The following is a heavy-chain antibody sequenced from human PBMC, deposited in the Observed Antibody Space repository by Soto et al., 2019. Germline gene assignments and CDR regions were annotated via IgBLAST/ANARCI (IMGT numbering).Heavy chain of an antibody. CDR2: IIPIFGTA. CDR3: ARDGDKYGSGSYGGMDV. D-gene: IGHD3-10*01. CDR1: GGTFSSYA. J-gene: IGHJ6*02. V-gene: IGHV1-69*06. Sequence: ASAKVSCKASGGTFSSYAISWVRQAPGQGLEWMGGIIPIFGTANYAQKFQGRVTITADKSTSTAYMELSSLRSEDTAVYYCARDGDKYGSGSYGGMDVWGQGTTVTVSS.